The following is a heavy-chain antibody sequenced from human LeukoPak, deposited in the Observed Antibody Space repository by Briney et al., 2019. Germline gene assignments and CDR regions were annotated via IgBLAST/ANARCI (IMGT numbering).Heavy chain of an antibody. J-gene: IGHJ4*02. CDR3: ARTTTKYNTYDY. CDR1: GGSIRGSY. Sequence: ESSETLSLTCTVSGGSIRGSYWSWIRQPPGKGLEWIGYIYYSGGTDYNPSLKSRVTISVDTSKNQFSLKLNSMTAADTAVYYCARTTTKYNTYDYWGQGTLVTVSS. D-gene: IGHD4-17*01. CDR2: IYYSGGT. V-gene: IGHV4-59*01.